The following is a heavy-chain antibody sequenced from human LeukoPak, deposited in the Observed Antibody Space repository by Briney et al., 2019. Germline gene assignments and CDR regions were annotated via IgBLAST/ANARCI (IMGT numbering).Heavy chain of an antibody. CDR1: GGCFYAYC. V-gene: IGHV4-34*01. D-gene: IGHD3-10*01. CDR2: TNLSRSN. CDR3: ARGSGITMVRGVIVSGMDV. Sequence: SETLSCTCSVCGGCFYAYCWGWIRPAPGHGREWSGKTNLSRSNNSNPSLKSRVTKSVDASKNQFSLKLSSVTAADTAVYYCARGSGITMVRGVIVSGMDVWGKGTTVTVSS. J-gene: IGHJ6*04.